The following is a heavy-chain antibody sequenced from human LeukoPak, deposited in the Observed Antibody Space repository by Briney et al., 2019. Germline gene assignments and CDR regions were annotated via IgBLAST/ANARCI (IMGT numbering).Heavy chain of an antibody. J-gene: IGHJ4*02. CDR2: IYHSGST. Sequence: SETLSLTCAVSGGSISSGGYSWSWIWQPPGKGLEWIGYIYHSGSTYYNPSLKSRVTISVDRSENQFSLKLSSVTAADTAVYYCARESTMVRGGIDWGQGTLVTVSS. V-gene: IGHV4-30-2*01. CDR3: ARESTMVRGGID. D-gene: IGHD3-10*01. CDR1: GGSISSGGYS.